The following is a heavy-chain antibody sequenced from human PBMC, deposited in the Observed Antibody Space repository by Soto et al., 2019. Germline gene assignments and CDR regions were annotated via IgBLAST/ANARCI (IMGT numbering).Heavy chain of an antibody. D-gene: IGHD1-1*01. CDR2: IKSKTDGGTT. Sequence: PGGSLRLSCAASGFTFSNAWMNWVRQAPGKGLEWVGRIKSKTDGGTTDYAAPVKGRFTISRDNSKNTLYLQMNSLRAEDTAVYYCAKGRERRHGWFDPWGQGTLVTVSS. V-gene: IGHV3-15*07. J-gene: IGHJ5*02. CDR1: GFTFSNAW. CDR3: AKGRERRHGWFDP.